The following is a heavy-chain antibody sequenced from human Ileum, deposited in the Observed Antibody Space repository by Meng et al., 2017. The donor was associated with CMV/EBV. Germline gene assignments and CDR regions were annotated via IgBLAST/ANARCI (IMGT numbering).Heavy chain of an antibody. D-gene: IGHD6-6*01. Sequence: GESLKISCAGSGFTFSAYWMTWVRQVPGKGLECLANINQDGTEKYYVDSVKGRFTISRENAENAVYLHMNSLSAEDTAVYYCARVGSTSSWARGAFDIWGQGTMVTVSS. V-gene: IGHV3-7*04. CDR1: GFTFSAYW. J-gene: IGHJ3*02. CDR2: INQDGTEK. CDR3: ARVGSTSSWARGAFDI.